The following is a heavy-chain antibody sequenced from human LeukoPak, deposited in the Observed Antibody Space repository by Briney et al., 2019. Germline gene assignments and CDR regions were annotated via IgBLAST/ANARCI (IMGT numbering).Heavy chain of an antibody. J-gene: IGHJ4*02. CDR3: ARDHARVRGVIKPGRFDY. Sequence: GGSLRLSCAASGFTFSSYAMSWVRQAPGKGLEWVSAISGSGGSTYYADSVKGRFTISRDNSKNTLYLQMNSLRAEDTAVYYCARDHARVRGVIKPGRFDYWGQGTLVTVSS. D-gene: IGHD3-10*01. CDR1: GFTFSSYA. V-gene: IGHV3-23*01. CDR2: ISGSGGST.